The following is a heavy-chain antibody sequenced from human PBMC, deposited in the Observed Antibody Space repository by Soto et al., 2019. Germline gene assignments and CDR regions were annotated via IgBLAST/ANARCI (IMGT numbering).Heavy chain of an antibody. D-gene: IGHD6-19*01. V-gene: IGHV3-23*01. CDR3: ANHRLSCSGINVFDP. CDR2: ISASGGST. J-gene: IGHJ5*02. Sequence: EVQLLDSGGGSVQPGGSLRLSCAASGFTFSNYVMAWVRQAPGKGLEWVSGISASGGSTYYPDSVKGRFSISSDNDKHTLFLQMNSRRDGDTAIYYCANHRLSCSGINVFDPWGQGTPV. CDR1: GFTFSNYV.